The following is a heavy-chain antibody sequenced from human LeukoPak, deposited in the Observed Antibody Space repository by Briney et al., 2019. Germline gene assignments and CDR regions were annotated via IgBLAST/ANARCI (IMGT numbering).Heavy chain of an antibody. D-gene: IGHD2-2*01. CDR1: GGSFSGYY. J-gene: IGHJ2*01. CDR2: INHSGST. Sequence: SETLSLTCAVYGGSFSGYYWSWIRQPPGKGLEWIGEINHSGSTSYNPSLKSRVTTSVEKSKNHFSLKLSSVTAADTAVYYCARLTRPVKALAGIVVVPDARYFDLWGRGTLVTVSS. CDR3: ARLTRPVKALAGIVVVPDARYFDL. V-gene: IGHV4-34*01.